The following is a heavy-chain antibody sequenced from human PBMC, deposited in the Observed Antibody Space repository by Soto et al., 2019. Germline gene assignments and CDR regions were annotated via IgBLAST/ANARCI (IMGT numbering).Heavy chain of an antibody. CDR2: IFYSGST. J-gene: IGHJ5*02. V-gene: IGHV4-59*01. D-gene: IGHD3-3*01. Sequence: SETLSLTCTVSGGSISSYYWSWIRQPPGKGLECIGYIFYSGSTNYNPSLKSRVTISVDTSKNQFSLKLSSVTAADTAVYYCARNTDTYDFWSGYTYPNWFDPWGQGTLVTVSS. CDR1: GGSISSYY. CDR3: ARNTDTYDFWSGYTYPNWFDP.